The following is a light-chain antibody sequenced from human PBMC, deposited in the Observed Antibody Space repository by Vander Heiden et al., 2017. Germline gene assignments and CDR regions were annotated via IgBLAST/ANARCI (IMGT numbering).Light chain of an antibody. Sequence: DIVMTQSPDSLAVSLGERATINCKSSQSVLYIPNNNSYLAWYQQKPGQPPKLLIYWASTRESGVPDRFSGSGSGTDFTLTISSLQAEDVAVYYCQQEDSTPITFGQRTRLEIK. CDR3: QQEDSTPIT. J-gene: IGKJ5*01. CDR2: WAS. CDR1: QSVLYIPNNNSY. V-gene: IGKV4-1*01.